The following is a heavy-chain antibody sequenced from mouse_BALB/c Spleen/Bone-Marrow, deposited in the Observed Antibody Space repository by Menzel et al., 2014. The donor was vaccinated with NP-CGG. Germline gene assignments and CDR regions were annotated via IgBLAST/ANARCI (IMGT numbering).Heavy chain of an antibody. CDR2: INPSTGFT. Sequence: VKLVESGAELARPGASVKMSCKASGYTLTTYTMHWVQQRPGQGLEWVGYINPSTGFTNYNQNFKDKATLAANKSSSTAYMQLSSLTSEDSAVYYCARGGFLLRSLALDYWGQGTSVTVSS. D-gene: IGHD1-1*01. J-gene: IGHJ4*01. V-gene: IGHV1-4*01. CDR3: ARGGFLLRSLALDY. CDR1: GYTLTTYT.